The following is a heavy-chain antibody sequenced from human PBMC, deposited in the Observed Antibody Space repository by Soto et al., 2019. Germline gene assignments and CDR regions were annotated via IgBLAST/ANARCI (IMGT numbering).Heavy chain of an antibody. D-gene: IGHD6-13*01. V-gene: IGHV3-30-3*01. J-gene: IGHJ4*01. CDR2: ISYDGSNK. Sequence: GGSLRLSCAASGFTFSSYAMHWVRQAPGKGLEWVAVISYDGSNKYYADSVKGRFTVSRDNSKNTLYLQMNSLRAEDTAVYYCASFWSAAASKPPVYLCQGILVTVSS. CDR3: ASFWSAAASKPPVY. CDR1: GFTFSSYA.